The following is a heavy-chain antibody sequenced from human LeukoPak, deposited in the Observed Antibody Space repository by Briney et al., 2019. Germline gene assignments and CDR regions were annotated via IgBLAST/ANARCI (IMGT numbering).Heavy chain of an antibody. J-gene: IGHJ6*03. CDR3: ARLRAYCGGDCYYYMDV. CDR1: GGSFSGYY. Sequence: SETLSLTCAVYGGSFSGYYWSWLRQPPGKGLEWIGEINHSGSTNYNPSLKSRVTISVDTSKNQFSLKLSSVTAADTAVYYCARLRAYCGGDCYYYMDVWGKGTTVTISS. V-gene: IGHV4-34*01. D-gene: IGHD2-21*01. CDR2: INHSGST.